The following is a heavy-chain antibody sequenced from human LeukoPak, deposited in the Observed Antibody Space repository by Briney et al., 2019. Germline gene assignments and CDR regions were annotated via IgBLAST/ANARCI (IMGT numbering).Heavy chain of an antibody. CDR2: ISLSADFT. CDR1: GFTFSNYG. Sequence: PGGSLRLSCAASGFTFSNYGIHWVRQAPGKGLEWLSYISLSADFTYYRDSVKGRFTISRDNAKNSLFLQMNSLRVEDTAVYYCAREPAYTSNWSAFDIWGQGTMVTVSS. D-gene: IGHD1-20*01. V-gene: IGHV3-48*01. J-gene: IGHJ3*02. CDR3: AREPAYTSNWSAFDI.